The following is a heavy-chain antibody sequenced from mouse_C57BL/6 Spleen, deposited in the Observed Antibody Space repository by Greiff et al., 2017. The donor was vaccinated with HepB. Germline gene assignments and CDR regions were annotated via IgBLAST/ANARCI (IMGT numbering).Heavy chain of an antibody. V-gene: IGHV1-69*01. Sequence: QVQLQQPGAELVMPGASVKLSCKASGYTFTSYWMHWVKQRPGQGLEWIGEIDPSDSYTNYNQKFKGKSTLTVDKSSSTAYMQLSSLTSEDSAVYYWASRGTAQAYEGFAYWGQGTLVTVSA. CDR3: ASRGTAQAYEGFAY. CDR2: IDPSDSYT. CDR1: GYTFTSYW. D-gene: IGHD3-2*02. J-gene: IGHJ3*01.